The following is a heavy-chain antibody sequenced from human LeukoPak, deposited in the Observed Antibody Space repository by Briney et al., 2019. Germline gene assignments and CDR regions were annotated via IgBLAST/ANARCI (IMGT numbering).Heavy chain of an antibody. D-gene: IGHD1-7*01. Sequence: GGSLRLSCAASGFTFSSYSMNWVRQAPGKGLEWVSYISSSSRTIYYADSVKGRFTISRDNAKNSLYLEMNSLKSEDTGIYYCTTEMKELGSFFYYYYMDVWGTGTTVTISS. CDR3: TTEMKELGSFFYYYYMDV. CDR2: ISSSSRTI. V-gene: IGHV3-48*04. J-gene: IGHJ6*03. CDR1: GFTFSSYS.